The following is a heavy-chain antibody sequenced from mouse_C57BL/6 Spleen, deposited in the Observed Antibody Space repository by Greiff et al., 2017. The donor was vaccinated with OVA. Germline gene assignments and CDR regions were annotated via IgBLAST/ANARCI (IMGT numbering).Heavy chain of an antibody. V-gene: IGHV1-64*01. CDR3: ARVTTSYYFDY. CDR1: GYTFTRYW. D-gene: IGHD2-2*01. J-gene: IGHJ2*01. Sequence: QVQLQQPGAELVKPGASVKLSCKASGYTFTRYWMHWVKQRPGQGLEWIGMIHPNSGSTNYNEKFKSKATLTVDKSSSTAYMQLSSLTSEDSAVYYCARVTTSYYFDYWGKGTTLTVSS. CDR2: IHPNSGST.